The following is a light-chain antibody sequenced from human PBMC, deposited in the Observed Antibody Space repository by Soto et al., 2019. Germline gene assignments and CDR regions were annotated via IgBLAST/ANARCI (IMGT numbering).Light chain of an antibody. V-gene: IGLV2-23*01. CDR3: FSYAGSYTWV. J-gene: IGLJ3*02. CDR1: SSAVGSYNP. CDR2: EGS. Sequence: QAVVTQPASVSGSPGQSVSISCTGTSSAVGSYNPVSWYQQHPGKAPKLMIYEGSKRPSGVSNRFSGIKSGNTASLTLSGLQAEDEADCYCFSYAGSYTWVFGGGTKLTVL.